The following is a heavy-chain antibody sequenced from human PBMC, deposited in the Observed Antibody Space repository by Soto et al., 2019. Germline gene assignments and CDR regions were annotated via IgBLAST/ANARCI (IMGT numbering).Heavy chain of an antibody. J-gene: IGHJ5*02. D-gene: IGHD6-6*01. Sequence: QVQLVQSGAEVKKPGASVKVSCKASGYTFTSYEINWVRQATGQGLEWMGWMNPNSGNTGYAQKFQGRVTMTRNTSISTAYMELSSLRSEDTAVYYCARDGAARPGDWFDPWGQGTLVTVSS. CDR3: ARDGAARPGDWFDP. CDR2: MNPNSGNT. V-gene: IGHV1-8*01. CDR1: GYTFTSYE.